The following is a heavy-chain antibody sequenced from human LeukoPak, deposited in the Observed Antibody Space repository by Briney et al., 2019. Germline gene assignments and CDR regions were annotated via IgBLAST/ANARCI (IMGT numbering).Heavy chain of an antibody. Sequence: GGSLRLSCAASGFTFSRYWMQWVRQAPGKGLVWVSRMNSDGSSINYADSVKGRFTISRDNAKNTLYLQMNSLSAEDTAVYYCTTFAELSSGYFDYWGQGILVTVSS. CDR1: GFTFSRYW. CDR2: MNSDGSSI. CDR3: TTFAELSSGYFDY. D-gene: IGHD3-10*01. J-gene: IGHJ4*02. V-gene: IGHV3-74*01.